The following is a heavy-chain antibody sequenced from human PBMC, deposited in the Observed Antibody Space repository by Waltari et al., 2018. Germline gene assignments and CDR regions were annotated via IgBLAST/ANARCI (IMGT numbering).Heavy chain of an antibody. J-gene: IGHJ4*02. Sequence: QVQLQESGPGLVTPSQTLPLTCTVSGGSISSGGYYCSWIRQHPGKGLEWIGYIYYSGSTYYNPSLKSRVTISVDTSKNQFSLKLSSVTAADTAVYYCARDLKWELLPYDWGQGTLVTVSS. D-gene: IGHD1-26*01. V-gene: IGHV4-31*03. CDR2: IYYSGST. CDR1: GGSISSGGYY. CDR3: ARDLKWELLPYD.